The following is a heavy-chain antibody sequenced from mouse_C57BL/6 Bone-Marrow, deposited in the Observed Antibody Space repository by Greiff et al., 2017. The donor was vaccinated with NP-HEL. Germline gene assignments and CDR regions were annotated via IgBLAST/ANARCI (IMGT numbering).Heavy chain of an antibody. CDR2: ISYSGST. J-gene: IGHJ4*01. CDR3: ARYPYYGSSSYYAMDY. D-gene: IGHD1-1*01. V-gene: IGHV3-8*01. CDR1: GYSITSDY. Sequence: VQLKESGPGLAKPSQTLSLTCSVTGYSITSDYWNWIRKFPGNKLEYMGYISYSGSTYYNPSLKSRISITRDTSKNQYYLQLNSVTTEDTATYYCARYPYYGSSSYYAMDYWGQGTSVTVSS.